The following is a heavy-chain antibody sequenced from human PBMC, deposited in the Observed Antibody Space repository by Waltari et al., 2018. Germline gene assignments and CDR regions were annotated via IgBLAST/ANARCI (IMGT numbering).Heavy chain of an antibody. V-gene: IGHV4-38-2*01. CDR2: IYHSGRT. Sequence: QVQLQESGPGLVKPSETLSLTCAVSGYSISSGYYWGWIRQPPGKGLEWIGSIYHSGRTYYNPSLKSRVTISVDTSKNQFSLKLSSVTAADTAVYYCARGDDYGDYKRAFDIWGQGTMVTVSS. CDR3: ARGDDYGDYKRAFDI. CDR1: GYSISSGYY. D-gene: IGHD4-17*01. J-gene: IGHJ3*02.